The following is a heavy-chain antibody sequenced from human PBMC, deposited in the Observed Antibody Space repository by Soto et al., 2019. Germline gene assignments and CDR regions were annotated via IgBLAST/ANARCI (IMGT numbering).Heavy chain of an antibody. V-gene: IGHV3-7*01. Sequence: GSLRLSCAASGFTFSSFWMSWVRQAPGKGLEWVANIKQDGSQRYYVDSVKGRFTISRDNAKNSLYLQMNSLRAEDTAVYYCAREITYHHAFDSWGPGTMVTVSS. J-gene: IGHJ3*02. CDR3: AREITYHHAFDS. CDR2: IKQDGSQR. D-gene: IGHD1-20*01. CDR1: GFTFSSFW.